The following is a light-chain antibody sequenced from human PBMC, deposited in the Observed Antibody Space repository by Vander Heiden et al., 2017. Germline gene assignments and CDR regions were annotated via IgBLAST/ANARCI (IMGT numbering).Light chain of an antibody. Sequence: ENVLTQSPGTLSLSQGERATLSCRASHYVSSSFLAWYQQKPGQAPRLLIYGASTRATAIPDRFSGSGSGTDFTLTITRLEPEDFAVYYCQQYGSSPKTFGQGTKVEI. CDR1: HYVSSSF. V-gene: IGKV3-20*01. CDR3: QQYGSSPKT. CDR2: GAS. J-gene: IGKJ1*01.